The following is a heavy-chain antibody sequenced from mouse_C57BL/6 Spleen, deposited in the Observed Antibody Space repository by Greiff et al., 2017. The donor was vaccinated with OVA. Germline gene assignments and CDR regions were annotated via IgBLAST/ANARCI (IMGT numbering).Heavy chain of an antibody. V-gene: IGHV2-5*01. CDR1: GFSLTSYG. CDR3: AKKDYGSKGYFDV. CDR2: IWRGGST. J-gene: IGHJ1*03. D-gene: IGHD1-1*01. Sequence: VQLQQSGPGLVQPSQSLSITCTVSGFSLTSYGVHWVRQSPGKGLEWLGVIWRGGSTDYNAAFMSRLSITKDNSKSQVFFKMNSLQADDTAIYYCAKKDYGSKGYFDVWGTGTTVTVSS.